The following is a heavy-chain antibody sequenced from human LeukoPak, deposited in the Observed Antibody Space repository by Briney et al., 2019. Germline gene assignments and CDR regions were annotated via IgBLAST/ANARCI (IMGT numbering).Heavy chain of an antibody. Sequence: ASVKVPCKASGYTITDYYIHWVRQAPGQGLEWMGWINPNSGGTNYAQKFQGRVTMTRDTSISTAYMELSRLRSDDTAVYYCARGGSSWYLGIFDYWGQGTLVTVSS. CDR2: INPNSGGT. D-gene: IGHD6-13*01. J-gene: IGHJ4*02. V-gene: IGHV1-2*02. CDR3: ARGGSSWYLGIFDY. CDR1: GYTITDYY.